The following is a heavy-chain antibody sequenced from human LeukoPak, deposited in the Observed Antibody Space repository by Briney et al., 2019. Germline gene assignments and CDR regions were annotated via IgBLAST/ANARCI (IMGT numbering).Heavy chain of an antibody. D-gene: IGHD5-24*01. V-gene: IGHV1-2*02. J-gene: IGHJ4*02. CDR2: INPNSGGT. CDR1: GYTFTGYY. CDR3: AGLEMATANFDY. Sequence: ASVKVSCKASGYTFTGYYMHWVRQAPGQGLEWMGWINPNSGGTNYAQKFQGRVTMTRDTSISTAYMELSRLRSDDTAVYYCAGLEMATANFDYWGQGTLVTVSS.